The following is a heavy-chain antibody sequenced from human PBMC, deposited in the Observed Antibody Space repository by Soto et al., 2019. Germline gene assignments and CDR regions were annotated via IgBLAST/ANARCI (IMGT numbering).Heavy chain of an antibody. J-gene: IGHJ6*02. V-gene: IGHV5-10-1*01. Sequence: PGESLKISCKASGYRFTDYWISWVRQMPGKGLEYMGRTNPSDSYTYYGPSFQGHVTISTDKSLSTAYLQWGNVKASDTAIYYCARVPTYYYYGMDVWGQGTTVTSP. CDR2: TNPSDSYT. CDR1: GYRFTDYW. CDR3: ARVPTYYYYGMDV.